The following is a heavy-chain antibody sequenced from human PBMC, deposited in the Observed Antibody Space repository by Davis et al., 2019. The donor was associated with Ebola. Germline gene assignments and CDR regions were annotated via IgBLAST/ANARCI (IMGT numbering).Heavy chain of an antibody. V-gene: IGHV3-21*01. CDR1: GFIFSSSS. CDR3: ARVDYSNYVAGFDP. J-gene: IGHJ5*02. CDR2: IIATTGYI. D-gene: IGHD4-11*01. Sequence: GESLKISCATSGFIFSSSSMNWVRQVPGTGLELVSSIIATTGYIYYADSVKGRFTISRDNAKNSLYLQMNSLRAEDTAVYYCARVDYSNYVAGFDPWGQGTLVTVSS.